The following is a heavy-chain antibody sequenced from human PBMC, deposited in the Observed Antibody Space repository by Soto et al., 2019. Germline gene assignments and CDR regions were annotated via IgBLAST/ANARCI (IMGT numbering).Heavy chain of an antibody. D-gene: IGHD3-10*01. V-gene: IGHV4-31*03. CDR3: ARLTSGPVYFDY. Sequence: QVQLQESGPGLVKPSQTLSLTCTVSGGSISSGGYYWSWIRQHPGKGLEWIGDIYYSGSTYYNPSLKSRVTISVDTSKNQFSLKLSSVTAADTAVYYCARLTSGPVYFDYWGQGTLVTVSS. J-gene: IGHJ4*02. CDR2: IYYSGST. CDR1: GGSISSGGYY.